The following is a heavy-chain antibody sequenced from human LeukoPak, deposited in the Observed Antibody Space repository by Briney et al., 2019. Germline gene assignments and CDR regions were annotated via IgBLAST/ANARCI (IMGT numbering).Heavy chain of an antibody. CDR2: ISSSGSTI. CDR1: GFTFSSYE. J-gene: IGHJ4*02. D-gene: IGHD5-12*01. V-gene: IGHV3-48*03. Sequence: GGSLRLSCAASGFTFSSYEMDWVRQAPGKGLEWVSYISSSGSTIYYADSVKGRFTITRDNAKNSLNLQMNSLRAEDTAVYYCAREGTGYSGYDSFDYWGQGTLVTVSS. CDR3: AREGTGYSGYDSFDY.